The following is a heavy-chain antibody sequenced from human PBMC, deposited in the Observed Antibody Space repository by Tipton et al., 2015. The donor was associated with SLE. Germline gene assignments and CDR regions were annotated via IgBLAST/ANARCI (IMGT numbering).Heavy chain of an antibody. D-gene: IGHD1-26*01. CDR2: IYSSGST. CDR3: ARGGGSYYDY. V-gene: IGHV4-4*07. Sequence: TLSLTCTVSGDPINSHYWSWIRQPAGKGLEWIGRIYSSGSTIYNPSLKSRLTLSLDMSNNQFSLRVRSVTAADTAVYYCARGGGSYYDYWGQGRLVTVSS. CDR1: GDPINSHY. J-gene: IGHJ4*02.